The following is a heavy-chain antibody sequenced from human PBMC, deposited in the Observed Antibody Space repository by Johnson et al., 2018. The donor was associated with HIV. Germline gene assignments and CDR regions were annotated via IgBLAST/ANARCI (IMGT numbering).Heavy chain of an antibody. V-gene: IGHV3-66*01. CDR1: GFTVSSNY. Sequence: VQLVESGGGLVQPGGSLRLSCAASGFTVSSNYMSWVRQAPGKGLAWVSVIYSGGSTYYADSVKGRFTISRDNSKNSLYLQMNSLRAEDTAVYYCARGGSGGNSEGAFDIWGQGTMVTVSS. J-gene: IGHJ3*02. D-gene: IGHD4-23*01. CDR2: IYSGGST. CDR3: ARGGSGGNSEGAFDI.